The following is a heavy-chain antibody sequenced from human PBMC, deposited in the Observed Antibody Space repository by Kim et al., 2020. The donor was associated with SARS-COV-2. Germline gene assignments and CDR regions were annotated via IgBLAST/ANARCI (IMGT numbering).Heavy chain of an antibody. CDR2: IYHSGST. CDR1: GGSISSSNW. Sequence: SETLSLTCAVSGGSISSSNWWSWVRQPPGKGLEWIGEIYHSGSTNYNPSLKSRVTISVDKSKNQFSLKLSSVTAADTAVYYCASIGYSGSWYRAGVWCDPCGEGTLVTVSS. J-gene: IGHJ5*02. V-gene: IGHV4-4*02. D-gene: IGHD6-13*01. CDR3: ASIGYSGSWYRAGVWCDP.